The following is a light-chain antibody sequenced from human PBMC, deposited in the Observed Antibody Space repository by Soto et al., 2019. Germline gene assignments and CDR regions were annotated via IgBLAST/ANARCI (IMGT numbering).Light chain of an antibody. V-gene: IGLV1-40*01. CDR2: GNF. CDR1: SSSIGAGYD. CDR3: QSYDSSLSGVV. Sequence: QSVLTQPPSVSGAPGQRVTISCAGGSSSIGAGYDVHWFQQLPGTAPKLLIYGNFNRPSGVPDRFSGSKSGTSASLASTGLQAGDEADYYCQSYDSSLSGVVVGGGTQLTV. J-gene: IGLJ2*01.